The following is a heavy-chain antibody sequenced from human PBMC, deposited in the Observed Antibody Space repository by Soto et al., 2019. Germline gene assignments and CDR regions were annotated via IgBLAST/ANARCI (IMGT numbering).Heavy chain of an antibody. CDR1: GYTFTSYD. V-gene: IGHV1-8*01. D-gene: IGHD1-26*01. CDR3: ARGLVKWELLYYYYGMDV. CDR2: MNPNSGNT. Sequence: ASVKVSCKASGYTFTSYDINWVRQATGQGLEWMGWMNPNSGNTGYAQKFQGRVTMARNTSISTAYMELSSLRSEDTAAYYCARGLVKWELLYYYYGMDVWGQGTTVTVSS. J-gene: IGHJ6*02.